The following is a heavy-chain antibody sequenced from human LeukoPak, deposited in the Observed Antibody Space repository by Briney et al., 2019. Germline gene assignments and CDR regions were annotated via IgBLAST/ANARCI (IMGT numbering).Heavy chain of an antibody. CDR1: GFTFSSYW. J-gene: IGHJ4*02. V-gene: IGHV3-7*01. D-gene: IGHD2/OR15-2a*01. Sequence: PGGSLRLSCAASGFTFSSYWMSWVRQAPGKGLEWVASIKQDGSEKYYVDSVKGRFTISRDNAKNSLYLQMNSQRAEDTAVYYCARVVYFYLYYFDYWGQGTLVTVSS. CDR2: IKQDGSEK. CDR3: ARVVYFYLYYFDY.